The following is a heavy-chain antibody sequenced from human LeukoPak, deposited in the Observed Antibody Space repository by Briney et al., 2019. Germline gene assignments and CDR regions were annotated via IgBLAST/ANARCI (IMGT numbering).Heavy chain of an antibody. Sequence: ASVKVSCKASGYTFTGYYMHWVRQAPGQGLEWMGWINPNSGGTNYAQKFQGRVTMTRDTSISTAYMELSRLRSDDTAVYYCARSRKVWFGELLYPGGGVSNWFDPWGQGTLVTVSS. CDR1: GYTFTGYY. D-gene: IGHD3-10*01. CDR3: ARSRKVWFGELLYPGGGVSNWFDP. J-gene: IGHJ5*02. CDR2: INPNSGGT. V-gene: IGHV1-2*02.